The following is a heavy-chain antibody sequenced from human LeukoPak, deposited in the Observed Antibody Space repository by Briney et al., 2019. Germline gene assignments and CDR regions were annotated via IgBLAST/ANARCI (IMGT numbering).Heavy chain of an antibody. D-gene: IGHD1-26*01. CDR3: AKVGSADY. J-gene: IGHJ4*02. CDR2: ISGSGGGT. V-gene: IGHV3-23*01. CDR1: GFTFSSFV. Sequence: GGSLRLSCAASGFTFSSFVMGWVRQAPGKGLEWVSAISGSGGGTYYADSVKGRFTISRDNSKNTLYLQMNSLRAEDTAVYYCAKVGSADYWGQGTLVTVSS.